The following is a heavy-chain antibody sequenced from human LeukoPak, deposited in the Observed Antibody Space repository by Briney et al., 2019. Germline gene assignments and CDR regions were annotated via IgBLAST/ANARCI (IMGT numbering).Heavy chain of an antibody. Sequence: GRSLRLSCAASGFTFDDYAVHWVRQAPGKGLEWVSGISWNSGSIGYVDSVRGRFTISRDNAKNSLYLQMNSLRAEDTAVYYCARDQWELHLDYWGQGTLVTVSS. D-gene: IGHD1-26*01. CDR2: ISWNSGSI. CDR1: GFTFDDYA. J-gene: IGHJ4*02. CDR3: ARDQWELHLDY. V-gene: IGHV3-9*01.